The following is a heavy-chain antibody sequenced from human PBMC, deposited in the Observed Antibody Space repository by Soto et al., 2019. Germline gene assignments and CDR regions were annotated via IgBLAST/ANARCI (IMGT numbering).Heavy chain of an antibody. CDR3: ARRITMVRGPYYYYAMDV. J-gene: IGHJ6*02. CDR1: GFTFSGHT. Sequence: GGSLRLSCAASGFTFSGHTMNWVRQAPGKGLEWISYITSTSSTKNYADSVKGRFTISRDNANNSLYLQMNSLRDEDTAVYYCARRITMVRGPYYYYAMDVWGQGTTVTSP. CDR2: ITSTSSTK. D-gene: IGHD3-10*01. V-gene: IGHV3-48*02.